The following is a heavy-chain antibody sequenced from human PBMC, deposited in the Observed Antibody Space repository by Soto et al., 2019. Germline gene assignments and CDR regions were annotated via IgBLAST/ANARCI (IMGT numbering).Heavy chain of an antibody. V-gene: IGHV1-69*02. CDR1: GGTFSSYT. CDR3: ARTISGFGARYYFDY. J-gene: IGHJ4*02. CDR2: IIPILGIA. Sequence: QVQLVQSGAEVKKPGSSVKVSCKASGGTFSSYTISWVRQAPGQGLEWMGRIIPILGIANYAQKFQGRVTITADKSTSTAYMELSSLRSEDTAVYYCARTISGFGARYYFDYWGQGTLVTVSS. D-gene: IGHD3-10*01.